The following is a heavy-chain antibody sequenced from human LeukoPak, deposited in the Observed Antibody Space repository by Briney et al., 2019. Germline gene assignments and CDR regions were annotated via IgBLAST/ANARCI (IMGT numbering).Heavy chain of an antibody. Sequence: ASVKVSCKASGYTFTSYYMHWVRQAPGQGLEWMGLINPSGGSTSYAQKFQGRVTMTRDTSTSTVYMELSSLRSEDTAVYYCARGNTVVTHSEGYFDYWGQGTLVTVSS. J-gene: IGHJ4*02. CDR1: GYTFTSYY. CDR3: ARGNTVVTHSEGYFDY. D-gene: IGHD4-23*01. V-gene: IGHV1-46*01. CDR2: INPSGGST.